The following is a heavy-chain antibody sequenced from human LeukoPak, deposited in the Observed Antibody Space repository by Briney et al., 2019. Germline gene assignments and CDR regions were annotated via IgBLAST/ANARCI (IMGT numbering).Heavy chain of an antibody. J-gene: IGHJ4*02. CDR2: IKQDGSQK. V-gene: IGHV3-7*03. Sequence: GGSLRLSCAASGFSFSSYWMSWVRQAPGKGLEWVANIKQDGSQKYYVDSVKGRFTISRDNAKNSLYLQMNSLRVEDTAVYYCVRGQGPGSYWGKETLVTVS. CDR3: VRGQGPGSY. CDR1: GFSFSSYW. D-gene: IGHD3-16*01.